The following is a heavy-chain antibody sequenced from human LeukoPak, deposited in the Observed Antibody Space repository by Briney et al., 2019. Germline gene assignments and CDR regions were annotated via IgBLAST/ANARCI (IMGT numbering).Heavy chain of an antibody. CDR3: ARNRLGTTILDY. D-gene: IGHD1-7*01. Sequence: ASVEVSCKASGYTFTGYYMHWVRQAPGQGLEWMGWINPNSGGTNYAQKFQGRVTMTRDTSISTAYMELSRLRSDDTAVYYCARNRLGTTILDYWGQGTLVTVSS. J-gene: IGHJ4*02. CDR2: INPNSGGT. CDR1: GYTFTGYY. V-gene: IGHV1-2*02.